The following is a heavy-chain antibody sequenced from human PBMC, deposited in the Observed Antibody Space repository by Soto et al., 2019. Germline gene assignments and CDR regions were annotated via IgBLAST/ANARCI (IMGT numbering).Heavy chain of an antibody. CDR3: ARGPHYGGIPGGYFAL. J-gene: IGHJ2*01. V-gene: IGHV1-2*02. D-gene: IGHD4-17*01. Sequence: ASVKVSCKASGYTFTGYYMHWVRQAPGQGLEWMGWINPNSGGTNYAQKLQGRVTMTRDTSTSTAYMELRSLRSDDTAVYYCARGPHYGGIPGGYFALWGRGTLVTVSS. CDR1: GYTFTGYY. CDR2: INPNSGGT.